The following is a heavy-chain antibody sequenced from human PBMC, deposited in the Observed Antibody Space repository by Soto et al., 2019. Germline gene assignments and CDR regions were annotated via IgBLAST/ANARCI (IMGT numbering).Heavy chain of an antibody. CDR1: GDTFTFYS. Sequence: QVQLVQSGAEVKRPGSSVKVSCKASGDTFTFYSINWVRQAPGLGLEWMGRVNPILRMSNYAQRFQGRVTMNADKSTSTAYMELSSLRSEDTAIYYCASSYGSGYRAFDFWGQGALVTVSS. D-gene: IGHD3-10*01. J-gene: IGHJ4*02. CDR2: VNPILRMS. V-gene: IGHV1-69*02. CDR3: ASSYGSGYRAFDF.